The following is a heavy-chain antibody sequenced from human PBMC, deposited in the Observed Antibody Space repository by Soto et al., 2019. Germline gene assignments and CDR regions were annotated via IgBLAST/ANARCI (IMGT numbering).Heavy chain of an antibody. CDR1: GFTFSSYW. CDR2: INSDGSST. CDR3: ARVWVPGVVVAAIGAFDI. V-gene: IGHV3-74*01. J-gene: IGHJ3*02. D-gene: IGHD2-15*01. Sequence: PGGSLRLSCAASGFTFSSYWMHWVRQAPGKGLVWVSRINSDGSSTSYADSVKGRFTISRDNAKNTLYLQMNSLRAEDTAVYYSARVWVPGVVVAAIGAFDIWGQGTMVTVSS.